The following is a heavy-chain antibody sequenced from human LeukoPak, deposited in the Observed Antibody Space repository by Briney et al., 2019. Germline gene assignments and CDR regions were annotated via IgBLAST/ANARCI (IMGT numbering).Heavy chain of an antibody. CDR3: ARERYYYDSNGYPTYFDY. CDR2: IYYSGST. J-gene: IGHJ4*02. V-gene: IGHV4-59*01. D-gene: IGHD3-22*01. Sequence: PSETLSLTCTVSGGSISSYYWSWIRQPPGKELEWIGYIYYSGSTNYNPSLKSRVTISIDTSKNQFSLNLISVTAADTAVYYCARERYYYDSNGYPTYFDYWGQGTLVTVSS. CDR1: GGSISSYY.